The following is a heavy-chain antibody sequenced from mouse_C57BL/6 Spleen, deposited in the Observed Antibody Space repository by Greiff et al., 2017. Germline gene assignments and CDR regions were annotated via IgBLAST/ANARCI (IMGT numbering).Heavy chain of an antibody. CDR2: IDPENGDT. CDR3: TTGDYDPLFAY. J-gene: IGHJ3*01. Sequence: VQLQQSGAELVRPGASVKLSCTASGFNIKDDYMHWVKQRPEQGLEWIGWIDPENGDTEYASKFQGKATITADTSSNTAYLQLSSLTSEDTAVYYGTTGDYDPLFAYWGQGTLVTVSA. D-gene: IGHD2-4*01. V-gene: IGHV14-4*01. CDR1: GFNIKDDY.